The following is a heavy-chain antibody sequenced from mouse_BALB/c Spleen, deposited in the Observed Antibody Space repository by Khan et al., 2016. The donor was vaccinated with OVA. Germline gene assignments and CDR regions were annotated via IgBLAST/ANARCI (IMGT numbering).Heavy chain of an antibody. CDR1: GYTFTYYV. CDR3: ARGDGYYVYFDY. V-gene: IGHV1-77*01. CDR2: IYPGSDNA. J-gene: IGHJ2*01. Sequence: QIQLVQSGPELVKPGASVKMSCKASGYTFTYYVITWVKQRTGQGLEWIGEIYPGSDNAYYNERFKGKATLTADKSSNTTNMQLSSLTSEDSAVYFCARGDGYYVYFDYWGQGTTLTVSS. D-gene: IGHD2-3*01.